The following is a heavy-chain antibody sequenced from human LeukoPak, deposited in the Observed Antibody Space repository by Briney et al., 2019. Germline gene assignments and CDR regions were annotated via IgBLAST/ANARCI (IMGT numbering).Heavy chain of an antibody. Sequence: SETLSLTCTVSGYSISSGYYWGWIRQPPGKGLEWIGSIYYSGNTYYNASLKSQVSISIDTSKNQFSLKLTSVTAADTAVYYCASPYRYSSGWSSSWGQGTLVTVSS. V-gene: IGHV4-38-2*02. J-gene: IGHJ4*02. D-gene: IGHD6-19*01. CDR3: ASPYRYSSGWSSS. CDR1: GYSISSGYY. CDR2: IYYSGNT.